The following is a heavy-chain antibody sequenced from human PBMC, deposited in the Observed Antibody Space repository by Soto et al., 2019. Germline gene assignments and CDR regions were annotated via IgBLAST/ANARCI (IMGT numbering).Heavy chain of an antibody. CDR3: ARAHVLLLLFFDY. CDR2: INSDGSST. J-gene: IGHJ4*02. D-gene: IGHD2-21*02. V-gene: IGHV3-74*01. Sequence: VQLVESGGGLVQPGGSLRLSCAASGFTFSSYWMHWVRQAPGKGLVWVSRINSDGSSTSYADSVKGRFTISRDNAKNTVYLQMNRLRAEDTAVYYCARAHVLLLLFFDYLRQGTLVTVSS. CDR1: GFTFSSYW.